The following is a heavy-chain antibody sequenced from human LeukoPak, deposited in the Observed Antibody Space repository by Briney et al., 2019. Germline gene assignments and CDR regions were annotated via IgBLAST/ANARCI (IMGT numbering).Heavy chain of an antibody. D-gene: IGHD4-17*01. CDR3: AREFGYGDYEYVDY. CDR2: IYHSGST. J-gene: IGHJ4*02. CDR1: GYSISSGYY. Sequence: SETLSLTCTVSGYSISSGYYWGWIRQPPGKGLEWIGSIYHSGSTYYNPSLKSRVTISVDTSKNQFSLKLSSVTAADTAVYYCAREFGYGDYEYVDYWGQGTLVTVSS. V-gene: IGHV4-38-2*02.